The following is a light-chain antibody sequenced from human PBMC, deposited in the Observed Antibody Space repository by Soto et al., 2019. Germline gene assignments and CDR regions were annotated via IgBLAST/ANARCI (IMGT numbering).Light chain of an antibody. CDR2: EVS. J-gene: IGLJ2*01. CDR1: SSDVGGYNY. V-gene: IGLV2-8*01. CDR3: SSYAVSHKLGV. Sequence: QSALTQPPSASGSPGQSVTISCTGTSSDVGGYNYVSWYQQHPGRAPKLMIYEVSKRPSGVPDRFSGSNSGNTASLTVSGLQLEDKADYYFSSYAVSHKLGVFGGVTNLTVL.